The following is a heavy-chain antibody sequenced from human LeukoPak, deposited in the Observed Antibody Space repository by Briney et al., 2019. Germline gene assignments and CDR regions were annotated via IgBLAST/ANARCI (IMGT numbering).Heavy chain of an antibody. D-gene: IGHD4-17*01. CDR2: IDVTTGIS. Sequence: GGSLRLSCAASGFTFSTYSMSWVRQAPGKGLEWVSTIDVTTGISYYADSVKGRFTISRDNFQNTLFLQLNNLRVDDTAVYYCAKDLGSDYPTYYFDYWGQGTLVTVSS. CDR1: GFTFSTYS. J-gene: IGHJ4*02. V-gene: IGHV3-23*01. CDR3: AKDLGSDYPTYYFDY.